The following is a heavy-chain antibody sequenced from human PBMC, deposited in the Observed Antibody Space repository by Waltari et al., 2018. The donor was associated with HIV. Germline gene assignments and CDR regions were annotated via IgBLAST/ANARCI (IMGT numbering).Heavy chain of an antibody. J-gene: IGHJ6*02. V-gene: IGHV3-21*02. Sequence: EVQLVESGGGLVKPGGSLRLSCAASGVAFDTQTMNWVRQAPGKGLEWVASIRDNFIFYAGSLKGRFTISRDNAKNSLYLEMKSLRAEDTAVYYCASGQVIVGGWRHYFGMEVWGQGTTVTVS. CDR3: ASGQVIVGGWRHYFGMEV. D-gene: IGHD3-22*01. CDR2: IRDNFI. CDR1: GVAFDTQT.